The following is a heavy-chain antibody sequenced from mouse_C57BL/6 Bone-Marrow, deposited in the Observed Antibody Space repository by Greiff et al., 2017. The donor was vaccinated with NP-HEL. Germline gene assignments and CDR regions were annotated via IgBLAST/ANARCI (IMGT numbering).Heavy chain of an antibody. D-gene: IGHD2-5*01. CDR1: GFTFTDYY. CDR2: IRNKANGYTT. V-gene: IGHV7-3*01. J-gene: IGHJ3*01. Sequence: EVNVVESGGGLVQPGGSLSLSCAASGFTFTDYYMSWVRQPPGKALEWLGFIRNKANGYTTEYSASVKGRFTISRDNSQSILYLQMNALRAEDSATYYCASEAPYSNSFAYWGQGTLVTVSA. CDR3: ASEAPYSNSFAY.